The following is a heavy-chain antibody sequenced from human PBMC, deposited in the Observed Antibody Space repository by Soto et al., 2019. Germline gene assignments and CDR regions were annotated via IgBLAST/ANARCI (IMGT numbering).Heavy chain of an antibody. CDR3: ARQGNSSSWYPPGYFDY. CDR2: IYYSGST. D-gene: IGHD6-13*01. V-gene: IGHV4-39*01. Sequence: SETLSLTCTVSGGSISSSSYYWGWIRQPPGKGLEWIGSIYYSGSTYYNPSLKSRVTISVDTSKNQFSLKLSSVTAADTAVYYCARQGNSSSWYPPGYFDYWGQGTLVTVSS. J-gene: IGHJ4*02. CDR1: GGSISSSSYY.